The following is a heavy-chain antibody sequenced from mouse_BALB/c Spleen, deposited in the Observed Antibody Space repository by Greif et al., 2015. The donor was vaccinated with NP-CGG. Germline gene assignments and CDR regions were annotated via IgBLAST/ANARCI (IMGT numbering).Heavy chain of an antibody. D-gene: IGHD1-1*01. CDR2: ISSGSSTI. Sequence: EVKLVESGGGLVQPGGSRKLSCAASGFTFSSFGMHWVRQAPEKGLEWVAYISSGSSTIYYADTVKGRFTISRDNPKNTLFLQMTSLRSEDTAMYYCARSRDYLPYAMDYWGQGTSVTVSS. V-gene: IGHV5-17*02. CDR3: ARSRDYLPYAMDY. CDR1: GFTFSSFG. J-gene: IGHJ4*01.